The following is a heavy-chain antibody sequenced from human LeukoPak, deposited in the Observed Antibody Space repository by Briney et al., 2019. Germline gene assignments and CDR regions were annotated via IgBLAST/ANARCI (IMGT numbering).Heavy chain of an antibody. CDR1: GFTFDDYG. V-gene: IGHV3-20*01. Sequence: GGSLRLSCAASGFTFDDYGMSWVRQAPGKGLEWVSGINWNGGSTGYADSVKGRFTISRDNAKNSLYLQMNSLRAEDTALYHCARDAPSHCSSTSCYLDYWGQGTLVTVSS. CDR3: ARDAPSHCSSTSCYLDY. CDR2: INWNGGST. J-gene: IGHJ4*02. D-gene: IGHD2-2*01.